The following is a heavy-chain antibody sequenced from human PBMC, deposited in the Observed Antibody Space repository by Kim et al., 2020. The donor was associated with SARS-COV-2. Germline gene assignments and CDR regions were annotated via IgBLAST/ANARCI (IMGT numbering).Heavy chain of an antibody. D-gene: IGHD2-15*01. J-gene: IGHJ4*02. Sequence: GGCLRLSCAASGFTFSSYGMHWVRQAPGKGLEWVAVISYDGSNKYYADSVKGRFTISRDNSKNTLYLQMNSLRAEDTAVYYCAKGAAATFDYWGQGTLVTVSS. CDR2: ISYDGSNK. CDR1: GFTFSSYG. V-gene: IGHV3-30*18. CDR3: AKGAAATFDY.